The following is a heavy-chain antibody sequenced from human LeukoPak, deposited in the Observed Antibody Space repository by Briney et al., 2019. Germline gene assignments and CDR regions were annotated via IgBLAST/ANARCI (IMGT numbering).Heavy chain of an antibody. CDR3: ARMTYDPHGVDV. D-gene: IGHD5-12*01. Sequence: SETLSLTCTVSGGSTSSYYWSWIRQPPGKGLEWIGYIYYNGNTNYNPSLKSRVTISVDASRNQFSLKLSSVTAADTAVYYCARMTYDPHGVDVWGKGTTVTVSS. CDR2: IYYNGNT. V-gene: IGHV4-59*01. J-gene: IGHJ6*04. CDR1: GGSTSSYY.